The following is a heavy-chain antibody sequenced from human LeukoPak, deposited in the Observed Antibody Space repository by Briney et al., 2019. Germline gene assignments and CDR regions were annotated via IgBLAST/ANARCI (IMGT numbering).Heavy chain of an antibody. CDR3: ARGGRRESYHYYYYYMDV. D-gene: IGHD1-26*01. Sequence: ASVKVSCKASGYTFTSYDINWVRQATGQGLEWMGWMNPNSGNTGYAQKFQGRVTMTRNTPISTAYMELSSLRSEDTAVYYCARGGRRESYHYYYYYMDVWGKGTTVTVSS. CDR2: MNPNSGNT. CDR1: GYTFTSYD. J-gene: IGHJ6*03. V-gene: IGHV1-8*01.